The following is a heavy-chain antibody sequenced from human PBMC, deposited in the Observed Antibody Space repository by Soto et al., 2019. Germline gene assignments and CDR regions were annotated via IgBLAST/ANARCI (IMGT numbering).Heavy chain of an antibody. CDR1: GGSISSSSYY. Sequence: QLQLQESGPGLVKPSETLSLTCTVSGGSISSSSYYWGWIRQPPGKGLEWIGSIYYSGSTYYNPSLKRRVTISADTSKNQFSLELSSVTAADTAVYYCARHDSGWFVGYYFDYWGQGTLVSVSS. CDR2: IYYSGST. J-gene: IGHJ4*02. V-gene: IGHV4-39*01. CDR3: ARHDSGWFVGYYFDY. D-gene: IGHD6-19*01.